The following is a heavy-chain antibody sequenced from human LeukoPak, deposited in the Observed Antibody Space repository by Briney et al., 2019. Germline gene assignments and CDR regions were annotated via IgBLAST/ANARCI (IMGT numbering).Heavy chain of an antibody. V-gene: IGHV4-4*07. D-gene: IGHD3-3*01. Sequence: SETLSLTCTVSGGSISYNYWSWIRQPAGKGLEWIGRVYTSGLTIYNPSLKSRVTMSIDASKNLLSLQVTSVSAADTAVYYCARGGNIFWSGYYDYFDSWGQGTLVIVSS. J-gene: IGHJ4*02. CDR3: ARGGNIFWSGYYDYFDS. CDR2: VYTSGLT. CDR1: GGSISYNY.